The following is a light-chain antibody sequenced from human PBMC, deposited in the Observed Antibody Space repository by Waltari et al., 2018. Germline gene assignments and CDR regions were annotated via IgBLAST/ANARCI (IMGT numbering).Light chain of an antibody. Sequence: SYELTQPPSVSVSPGQTARITCSGDALPKQYAFWYQQKPGQAPVLIIDKDTQRPSGIPERCSGSSSGTTVTMTISGVQAEDEADYYCLSADSSGTSKVFGGWTKLTVL. CDR2: KDT. V-gene: IGLV3-25*03. CDR3: LSADSSGTSKV. CDR1: ALPKQY. J-gene: IGLJ3*02.